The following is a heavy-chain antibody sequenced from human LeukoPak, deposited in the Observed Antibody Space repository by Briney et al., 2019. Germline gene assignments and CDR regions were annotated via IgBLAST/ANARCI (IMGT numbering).Heavy chain of an antibody. V-gene: IGHV4-61*02. Sequence: SETLSLTCTVSGGSISSGSYYWSWIRQPAGKGLEWIGRIYTSGSTNYNPSLKSQVTISVDTSKNQFSLKLSSVTAADTAVYYCARLKYYYDSSGYRAEYFQHWGQGTLVTVSS. D-gene: IGHD3-22*01. CDR3: ARLKYYYDSSGYRAEYFQH. CDR2: IYTSGST. J-gene: IGHJ1*01. CDR1: GGSISSGSYY.